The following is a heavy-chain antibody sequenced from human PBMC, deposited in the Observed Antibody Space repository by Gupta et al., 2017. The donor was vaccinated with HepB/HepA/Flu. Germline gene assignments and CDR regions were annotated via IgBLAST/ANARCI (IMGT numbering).Heavy chain of an antibody. D-gene: IGHD2-21*01. J-gene: IGHJ3*01. CDR2: FNPSGSI. CDR1: DGSFSGPY. Sequence: QVPLQQWCAGRLKPSGTLSLACEVYDGSFSGPYGSWIRHTPGKRLEWIGEFNPSGSIIYNPSHKSRVTMAVDTSKNQFSLRVTSVTAADSAVDYGVRGPDWAKLGMWGQGTMVTVSS. CDR3: VRGPDWAKLGM. V-gene: IGHV4-34*02.